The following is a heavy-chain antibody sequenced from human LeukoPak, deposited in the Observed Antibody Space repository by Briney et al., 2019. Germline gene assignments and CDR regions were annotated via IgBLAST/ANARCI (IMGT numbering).Heavy chain of an antibody. Sequence: PGEPLRLSCAASGFPFSSYAMSWVRQAPGKGLEWVSTISNSDDSTYYADSVKGRFTISRDNSENTLFLRMNSLRAEDTAVYYCAKATGYLLWGQGTLVIVSS. D-gene: IGHD1-14*01. CDR2: ISNSDDST. CDR1: GFPFSSYA. CDR3: AKATGYLL. V-gene: IGHV3-23*01. J-gene: IGHJ4*02.